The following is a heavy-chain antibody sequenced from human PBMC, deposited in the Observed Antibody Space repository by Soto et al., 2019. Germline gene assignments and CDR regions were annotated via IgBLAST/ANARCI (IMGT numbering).Heavy chain of an antibody. V-gene: IGHV4-30-2*01. CDR2: IYHSGST. D-gene: IGHD3-9*01. CDR3: ARGPAYYDILTGIYYYYGMDV. CDR1: GDSISSGAYS. J-gene: IGHJ6*02. Sequence: TPYLTCAVSGDSISSGAYSWSWFRQTQGKGLEWIGYIYHSGSTYYNPSLKSRVTISVDRSKNQFSLKLSSVTAADTAVYYCARGPAYYDILTGIYYYYGMDVWGQGTTVT.